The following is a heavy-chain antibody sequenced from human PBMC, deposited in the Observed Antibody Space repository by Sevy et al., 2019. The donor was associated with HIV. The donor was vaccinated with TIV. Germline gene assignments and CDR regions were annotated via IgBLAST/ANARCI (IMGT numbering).Heavy chain of an antibody. J-gene: IGHJ6*02. CDR1: GFTFSSYG. Sequence: GGSLRLSCAASGFTFSSYGMHWVRQAPGKGLEWVAVIWYDGSNKDYADSVKGRFTISRDNSKNTLYLQMNSLRAEDTAVYYCARDLYYDSSGYQNYGMDVWGQGTTVTVSS. D-gene: IGHD3-22*01. CDR2: IWYDGSNK. CDR3: ARDLYYDSSGYQNYGMDV. V-gene: IGHV3-33*01.